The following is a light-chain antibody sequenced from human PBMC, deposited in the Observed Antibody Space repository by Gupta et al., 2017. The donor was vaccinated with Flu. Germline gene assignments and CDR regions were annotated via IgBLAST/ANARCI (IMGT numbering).Light chain of an antibody. CDR3: KQASNSPLT. CDR2: LGS. CDR1: QSLLHSNGDDY. Sequence: VLTQSQLSLPVSHGEPASISCRSSQSLLHSNGDDYLVWYLQRPGQSPQLLIKLGSNRASGVPYRFSGSGSGTDFTLNISSVEAEDVGVYYCKQASNSPLTFGQGTKVDIK. J-gene: IGKJ1*01. V-gene: IGKV2-28*01.